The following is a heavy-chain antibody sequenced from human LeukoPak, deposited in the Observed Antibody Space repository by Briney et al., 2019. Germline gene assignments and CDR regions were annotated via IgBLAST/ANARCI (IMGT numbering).Heavy chain of an antibody. CDR3: ARSPGATHRYSSSWPFDY. D-gene: IGHD6-13*01. CDR1: GGSISSGSYY. Sequence: SETLSFTCTVSGGSISSGSYYWSWIRQPAGKGLEWIGRIYTSGSTNYNPSLKGRVTISVDTSKNQFSLKLSSVTAADTAVYYCARSPGATHRYSSSWPFDYWGQGTLVTVSS. V-gene: IGHV4-61*02. CDR2: IYTSGST. J-gene: IGHJ4*02.